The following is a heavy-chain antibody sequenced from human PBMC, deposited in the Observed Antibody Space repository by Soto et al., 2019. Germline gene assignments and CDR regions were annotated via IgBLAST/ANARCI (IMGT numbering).Heavy chain of an antibody. Sequence: QVQLVESGGGVVQPGRSLRLSCAASGFTFTSSGMHWVRQAPGKGLEWVADISYDGSDKYYADSVKGRITISRDNSKNTLYLQINSLTTEDTAIYYCARDGFDIWGQGTVVTVSS. CDR2: ISYDGSDK. CDR3: ARDGFDI. V-gene: IGHV3-30*03. J-gene: IGHJ3*02. CDR1: GFTFTSSG.